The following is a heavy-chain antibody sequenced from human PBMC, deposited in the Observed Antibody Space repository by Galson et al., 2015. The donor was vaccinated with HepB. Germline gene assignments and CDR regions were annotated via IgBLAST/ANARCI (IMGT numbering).Heavy chain of an antibody. CDR2: ISAYNGNT. V-gene: IGHV1-18*04. CDR3: ARDIEWELRGAFDI. D-gene: IGHD1-26*01. J-gene: IGHJ3*02. Sequence: SVKVSCKASGYTFTSYGISWVRQAPEQGLEWMGWISAYNGNTNYAQKLQGRVTMTTDTSTSTAYMELRSLRSDDTAVYYCARDIEWELRGAFDIWGQGTMVTVSS. CDR1: GYTFTSYG.